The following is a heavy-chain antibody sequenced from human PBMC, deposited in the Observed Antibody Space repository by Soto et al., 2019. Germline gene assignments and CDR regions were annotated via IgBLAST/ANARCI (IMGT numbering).Heavy chain of an antibody. CDR2: IVPMFGTP. J-gene: IGHJ2*01. V-gene: IGHV1-69*12. CDR1: GGTFSSNS. Sequence: QVQLLQSGAEVKKPGSSVTVSCKASGGTFSSNSIVWVRQAPGQGLEWMGGIVPMFGTPKNAQKFQGRLTITADEPTSTAYMELKSLRSDDTAVYYCARLEQQLVDYWYLDPWGRGTLVTVSS. CDR3: ARLEQQLVDYWYLDP. D-gene: IGHD6-13*01.